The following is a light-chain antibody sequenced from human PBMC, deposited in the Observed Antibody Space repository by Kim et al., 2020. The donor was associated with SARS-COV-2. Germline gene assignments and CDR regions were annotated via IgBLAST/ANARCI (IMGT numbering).Light chain of an antibody. CDR3: VTWDNSLGEVL. J-gene: IGLJ2*01. V-gene: IGLV1-51*01. CDR1: DCNIGNHY. Sequence: GQKLTSARSGSDCNIGNHYVSWYQHLTGTAPKLLIYDNNKRPSGIPDRFSGSKSGTSATLGITGLQTGDEADYYCVTWDNSLGEVLFGGGTQLTVL. CDR2: DNN.